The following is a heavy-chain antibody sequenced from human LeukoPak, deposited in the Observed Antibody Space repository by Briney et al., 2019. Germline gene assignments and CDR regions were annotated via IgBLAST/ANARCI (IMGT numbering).Heavy chain of an antibody. CDR3: ARESGGEGMDV. CDR1: GYTFPSYF. Sequence: ASVKVSCKASGYTFPSYFMHWVRQAPGQGLEWMGIINPTGGSTTYAQKFQGRVTMTRDTSTSTVYMELSSLRSDDTAVYYCARESGGEGMDVWGQGTTVTVSS. CDR2: INPTGGST. J-gene: IGHJ6*02. V-gene: IGHV1-46*01. D-gene: IGHD3-3*01.